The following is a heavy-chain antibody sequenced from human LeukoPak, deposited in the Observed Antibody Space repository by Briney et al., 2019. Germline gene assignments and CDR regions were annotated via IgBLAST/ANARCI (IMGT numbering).Heavy chain of an antibody. D-gene: IGHD2-8*01. J-gene: IGHJ4*02. Sequence: GGSLRLSCIASGFTFSGSWMHWVRQVPGKGLEWVSRINSDGSSTAYADSVKGRFTISRDNAKTMLYLQMNSLRADDTAMYYCARAMGLDFDFWGRGTLVTVSS. CDR2: INSDGSST. CDR3: ARAMGLDFDF. CDR1: GFTFSGSW. V-gene: IGHV3-74*01.